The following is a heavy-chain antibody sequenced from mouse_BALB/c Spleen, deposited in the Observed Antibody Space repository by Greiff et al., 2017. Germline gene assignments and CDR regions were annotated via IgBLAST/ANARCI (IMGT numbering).Heavy chain of an antibody. Sequence: QVQLQQSGPELVKPGASVKISCKASGYAFSSSWMNWVKQRPGQGLEWIGRIYPGDGDTNYNGKFKGKATLTADKSSSTAYMQLSSLTSEDSAVYYCARPYYRYEMDYWGQGTSVTVSS. CDR3: ARPYYRYEMDY. D-gene: IGHD2-14*01. CDR1: GYAFSSSW. CDR2: IYPGDGDT. J-gene: IGHJ4*01. V-gene: IGHV1-82*01.